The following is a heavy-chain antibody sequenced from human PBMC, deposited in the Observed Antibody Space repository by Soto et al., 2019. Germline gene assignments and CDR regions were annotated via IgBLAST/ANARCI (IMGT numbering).Heavy chain of an antibody. CDR3: ARASRSITMIVVVPGWFDP. D-gene: IGHD3-22*01. CDR2: IYYSGST. Sequence: QVQLQESGPGLVKPSQTLSLTCTVSGGSISSGGYYWSWIRQHPGKGLEWIGYIYYSGSTYYNPSLKSRVTISVDTSKNQFSLKLSSVTAADTAVYYCARASRSITMIVVVPGWFDPWGQGTLVTVSS. V-gene: IGHV4-31*03. J-gene: IGHJ5*02. CDR1: GGSISSGGYY.